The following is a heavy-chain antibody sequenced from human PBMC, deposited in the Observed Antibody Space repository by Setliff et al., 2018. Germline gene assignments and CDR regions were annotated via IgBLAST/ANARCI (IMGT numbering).Heavy chain of an antibody. CDR3: VREGLSFGPGCCPNWLDP. J-gene: IGHJ5*02. CDR1: GYTFTDHY. CDR2: INPNNGGT. D-gene: IGHD3-3*01. V-gene: IGHV1-2*06. Sequence: ASVKVSCKASGYTFTDHYLYWVRQAPGQGLECMGRINPNNGGTNYAQKFQGRVTLTRDTSITTVYMELSNLTSDDTAVYYCVREGLSFGPGCCPNWLDPWGQGTLVTVSS.